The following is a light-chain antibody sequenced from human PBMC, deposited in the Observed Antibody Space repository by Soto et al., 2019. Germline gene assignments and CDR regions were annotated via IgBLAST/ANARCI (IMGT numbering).Light chain of an antibody. J-gene: IGLJ2*01. CDR1: MRDVGAYNL. Sequence: QSVLTQPASVSGSPGQSITISCSGTMRDVGAYNLVSWYQQHPGKAPKLIIYEVRNRPSGISSRFSGSRSGNTASLTISGLQPADEGDYYCSAYTASSTLVFGGGTKLTVL. CDR2: EVR. V-gene: IGLV2-14*01. CDR3: SAYTASSTLV.